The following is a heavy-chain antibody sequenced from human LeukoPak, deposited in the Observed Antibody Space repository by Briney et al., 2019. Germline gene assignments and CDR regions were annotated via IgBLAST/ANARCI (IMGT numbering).Heavy chain of an antibody. CDR1: GYTFSGYA. J-gene: IGHJ4*02. D-gene: IGHD6-19*01. Sequence: GGSLRLSCAASGYTFSGYAMSWVRQAPGKGLEWVSGISGSGVSTYYADSVKGRFTISRDNSKNTLYLQMNSLRAEDTAIYYCAKGGPRSSSGWNHYWGQGTLVTVSS. CDR2: ISGSGVST. CDR3: AKGGPRSSSGWNHY. V-gene: IGHV3-23*01.